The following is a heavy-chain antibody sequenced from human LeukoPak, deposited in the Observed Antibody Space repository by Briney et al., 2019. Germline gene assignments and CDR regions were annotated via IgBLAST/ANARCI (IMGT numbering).Heavy chain of an antibody. V-gene: IGHV4-61*02. D-gene: IGHD6-19*01. J-gene: IGHJ4*02. CDR3: ARAPPSLTVAVAGYYFDY. CDR1: GGSISSGSYY. CDR2: IYTSGST. Sequence: SETLSLTCTVSGGSISSGSYYWSWIRQPAGKGLEWIGRIYTSGSTNYNPSLKSRVTISVDTSKNQFSLKLSSVTAADTAVYYCARAPPSLTVAVAGYYFDYWGQGTLVTVSS.